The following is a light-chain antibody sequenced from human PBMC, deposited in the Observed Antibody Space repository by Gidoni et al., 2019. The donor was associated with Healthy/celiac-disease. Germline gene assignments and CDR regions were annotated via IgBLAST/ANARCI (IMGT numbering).Light chain of an antibody. J-gene: IGKJ1*01. V-gene: IGKV4-1*01. CDR2: CAS. Sequence: DIVMTQSPDSLAVSLGERATINCKSSQSVLYSSNNKTYLAWYQQKPGQPPKLLIYCASTRESGVPDRFSGSGSGTDFTLTISSLQAEDVAVYYCQQYYSTPWTFGQGTKVEIK. CDR1: QSVLYSSNNKTY. CDR3: QQYYSTPWT.